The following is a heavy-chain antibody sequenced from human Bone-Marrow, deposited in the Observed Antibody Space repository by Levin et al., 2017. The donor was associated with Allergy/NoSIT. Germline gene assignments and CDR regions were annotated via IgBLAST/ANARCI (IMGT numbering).Heavy chain of an antibody. J-gene: IGHJ4*02. CDR2: ISSSSSYI. D-gene: IGHD6-19*01. Sequence: ASVKVSCAASGFTFSSYSMNWVRQAPGKGLEWVSSISSSSSYIYYADSVKGRFTISRDNAKNSLYLQMNSLRAEDTAVYYCARDSSGWRFDYWGQGTLVTVSS. CDR3: ARDSSGWRFDY. CDR1: GFTFSSYS. V-gene: IGHV3-21*01.